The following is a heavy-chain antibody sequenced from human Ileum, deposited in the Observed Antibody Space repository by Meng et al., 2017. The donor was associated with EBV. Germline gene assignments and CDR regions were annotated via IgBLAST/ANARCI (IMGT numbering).Heavy chain of an antibody. D-gene: IGHD4-17*01. CDR3: ARGHDYGDYASDY. CDR1: GGSFSGYY. V-gene: IGHV4-34*01. CDR2: INHSGST. Sequence: QGQRQQGGAGLLKPSETLSLPCAVYGGSFSGYYWSWIRQPPGKGLEWIGEINHSGSTNYNPSLKSRVTISVDTSKNQFSLKLSSVTAADTAVYYCARGHDYGDYASDYWGQGTLVTVSS. J-gene: IGHJ4*02.